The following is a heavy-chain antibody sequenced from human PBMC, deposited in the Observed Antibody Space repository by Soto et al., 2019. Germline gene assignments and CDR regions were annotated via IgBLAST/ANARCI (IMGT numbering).Heavy chain of an antibody. CDR1: GGSISSGDYY. CDR3: ARMYYGSGSYLFDY. Sequence: SETLSLTCTVSGGSISSGDYYWCWIRQPPGKGLEWIGYIYYSGSTYYNPSLKSRVTISVDTSKNQFSLKLSSVTAADTAVYYCARMYYGSGSYLFDYWGQGTLVTVSS. V-gene: IGHV4-30-4*01. J-gene: IGHJ4*02. CDR2: IYYSGST. D-gene: IGHD3-10*01.